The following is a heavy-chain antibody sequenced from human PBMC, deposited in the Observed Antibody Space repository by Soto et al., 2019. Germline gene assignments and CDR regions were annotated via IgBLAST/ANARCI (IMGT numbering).Heavy chain of an antibody. CDR3: ASARGYYDSSGYSGYYFDY. CDR2: IYSGGTT. D-gene: IGHD3-22*01. J-gene: IGHJ4*02. Sequence: EVQLVESGGGLIQPGGSLRLSCAASGFTVSSNYMNWVRQVPGKGLEWVADIYSGGTTYYADSVKGRFTISRDNSKNTLYLQMNSLRAEDTAVYYCASARGYYDSSGYSGYYFDYWGQGTLVTVSS. CDR1: GFTVSSNY. V-gene: IGHV3-53*01.